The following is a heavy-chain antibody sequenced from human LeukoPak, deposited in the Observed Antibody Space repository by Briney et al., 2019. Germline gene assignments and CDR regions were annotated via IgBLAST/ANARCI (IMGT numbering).Heavy chain of an antibody. V-gene: IGHV3-48*01. Sequence: PGGSLRLSCAASGFNYSSYTMNWVRQAPGMGLEWLSYISASRGITYYADSVKGRFTISRDNAKNSLYLQMNSLRAEDTALYYCAKDYYGSGSYFFDYWGQGTLVTVSS. CDR3: AKDYYGSGSYFFDY. J-gene: IGHJ4*02. CDR1: GFNYSSYT. CDR2: ISASRGIT. D-gene: IGHD3-10*01.